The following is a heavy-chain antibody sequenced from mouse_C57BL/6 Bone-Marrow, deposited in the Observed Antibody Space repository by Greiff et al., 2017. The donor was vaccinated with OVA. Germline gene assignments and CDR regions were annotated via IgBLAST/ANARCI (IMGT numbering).Heavy chain of an antibody. Sequence: QVQLQQSGPELVKPGASVTISCKASGYAFSSSWMNWVKQRPGKGLAWIGRIYPGDGDTDYNGKFKGKATLTADKSSSPAYMQLSRLPSEDAAVDFGASRNWDWVAYWGQGTLVTVAA. D-gene: IGHD4-1*02. V-gene: IGHV1-82*01. CDR2: IYPGDGDT. CDR1: GYAFSSSW. CDR3: ASRNWDWVAY. J-gene: IGHJ3*01.